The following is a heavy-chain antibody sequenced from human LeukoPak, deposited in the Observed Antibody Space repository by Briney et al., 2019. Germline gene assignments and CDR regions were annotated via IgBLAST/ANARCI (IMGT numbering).Heavy chain of an antibody. CDR1: GFTFSSYA. J-gene: IGHJ6*02. Sequence: GGSLRLSCAASGFTFSSYAMSWVRQAPGKGLEWVAVISYDGSNKYYADSVKGRFTISRDNSKNTLYLQMNSLRAEDTAVYYCARTLYCSGGSCYSTGPYYYYGMDVWGQGTTVTVSS. CDR3: ARTLYCSGGSCYSTGPYYYYGMDV. D-gene: IGHD2-15*01. V-gene: IGHV3-30-3*01. CDR2: ISYDGSNK.